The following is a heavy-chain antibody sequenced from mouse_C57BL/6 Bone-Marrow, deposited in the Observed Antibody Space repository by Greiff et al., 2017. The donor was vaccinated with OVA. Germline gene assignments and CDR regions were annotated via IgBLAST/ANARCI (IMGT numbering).Heavy chain of an antibody. CDR2: IRLKSDNYAT. Sequence: EVKLVESGGGLVQPGGSMKLSCVASGFTFSNYWMNWVRQSPEKGLEWVAQIRLKSDNYATHYAESVKGRFTISRDDSKSSVYLQLNNLRAEDTGIYYCTGPSKLRYFDVWGTGTTVTVSS. J-gene: IGHJ1*03. D-gene: IGHD1-1*01. V-gene: IGHV6-3*01. CDR1: GFTFSNYW. CDR3: TGPSKLRYFDV.